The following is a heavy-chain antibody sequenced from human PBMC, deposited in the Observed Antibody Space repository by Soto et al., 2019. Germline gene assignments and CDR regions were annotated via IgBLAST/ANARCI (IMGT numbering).Heavy chain of an antibody. V-gene: IGHV3-23*01. CDR2: ISENGGVT. Sequence: EVQLLESGGGLVQPGGSLRLSCAASGITFSNHAMTWVRQAPGKGLEWVSSISENGGVTYYADSVKGRFTISRDNSRNTLYLQVNNLRAEDTAVYYCVPGSSGTRGEDSWGPGALVIVSS. CDR3: VPGSSGTRGEDS. CDR1: GITFSNHA. J-gene: IGHJ4*02. D-gene: IGHD1-1*01.